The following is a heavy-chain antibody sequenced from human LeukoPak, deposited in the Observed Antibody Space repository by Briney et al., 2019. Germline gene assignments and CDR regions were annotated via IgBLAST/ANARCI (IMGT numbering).Heavy chain of an antibody. V-gene: IGHV1-46*01. Sequence: GASVKISCKASSYRFTNFHIHWVRQAPGQGLEWMGGVAATGERTMYAQKFQGRLTVTRDTSTNTVYMDLYNLKSEDTAVYFCATILTGYNHFDYWGQGTQVIVS. CDR2: VAATGERT. CDR1: SYRFTNFH. CDR3: ATILTGYNHFDY. D-gene: IGHD5-24*01. J-gene: IGHJ4*01.